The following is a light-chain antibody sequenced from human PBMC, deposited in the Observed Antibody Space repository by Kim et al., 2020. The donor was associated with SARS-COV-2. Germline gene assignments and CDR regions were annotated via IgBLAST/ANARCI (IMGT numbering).Light chain of an antibody. CDR3: QQFTYPAWT. J-gene: IGKJ1*01. Sequence: SPGERVTLSCRASQSVSGSHLAWYQQKPGQAPRVLIYGASTRATGVPDRFSGSGSGTDFTLTISRLEPEDFAVYYCQQFTYPAWTFGQGTKVDIK. V-gene: IGKV3-20*01. CDR1: QSVSGSH. CDR2: GAS.